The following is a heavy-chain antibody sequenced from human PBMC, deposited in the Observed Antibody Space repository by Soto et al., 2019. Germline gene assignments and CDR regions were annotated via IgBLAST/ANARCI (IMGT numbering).Heavy chain of an antibody. Sequence: PVGSRRFACTPSGFTFSIYGMHRVRQAPGKGLRGVAVIFNVGSNKYYADSVKGRFTISRDNYKNALYLQMNSLRADDTSVDYCAKDPEAYYYDSSGYFAVWGQGTLVTVSS. D-gene: IGHD3-22*01. CDR2: IFNVGSNK. J-gene: IGHJ4*02. V-gene: IGHV3-30*18. CDR1: GFTFSIYG. CDR3: AKDPEAYYYDSSGYFAV.